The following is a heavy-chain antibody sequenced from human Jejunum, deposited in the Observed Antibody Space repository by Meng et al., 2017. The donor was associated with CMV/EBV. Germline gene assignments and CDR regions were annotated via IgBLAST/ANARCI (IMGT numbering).Heavy chain of an antibody. CDR3: ARVNCDRNRCNDGDWFFDY. CDR1: ISSGFYY. CDR2: MHYSGGT. V-gene: IGHV4-30-4*01. Sequence: ISSGFYYWSWIRRPPGEGLEWIGHMHYSGGTYNNPSLKSRVFMSVDTSKNQFSLKLTSVSAADTAVYYCARVNCDRNRCNDGDWFFDYWGQGTLVTVSS. D-gene: IGHD2/OR15-2a*01. J-gene: IGHJ4*02.